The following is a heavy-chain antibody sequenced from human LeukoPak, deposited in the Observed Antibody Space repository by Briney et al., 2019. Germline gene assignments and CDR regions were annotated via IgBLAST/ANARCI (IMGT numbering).Heavy chain of an antibody. Sequence: GGSLRLSCAASGFTVSSNYMSWVRQAPGKGLEWVSVIYSGDTTYYADSVRGRFTISRDNSKNTLYLQMNSLRAEDTAVYYCARAIRGYSCLGYFDYWGQGTLVTVSS. V-gene: IGHV3-66*01. CDR3: ARAIRGYSCLGYFDY. D-gene: IGHD5-18*01. CDR2: IYSGDTT. CDR1: GFTVSSNY. J-gene: IGHJ4*02.